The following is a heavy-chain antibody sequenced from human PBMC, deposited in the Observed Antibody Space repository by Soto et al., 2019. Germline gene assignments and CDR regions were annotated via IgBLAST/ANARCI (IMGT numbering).Heavy chain of an antibody. CDR1: GGSFSGYY. D-gene: IGHD6-6*01. J-gene: IGHJ5*02. CDR3: ARDYSSSVIGPWFAP. Sequence: SETLSLTCAVYGGSFSGYYWSWIRQPPGKGLEWIGEINHSGSTNYNPSLKSRVTISVDTSKNQFSLKLRSVTAADTAVYYCARDYSSSVIGPWFAPWGQGNMVTVSS. V-gene: IGHV4-34*01. CDR2: INHSGST.